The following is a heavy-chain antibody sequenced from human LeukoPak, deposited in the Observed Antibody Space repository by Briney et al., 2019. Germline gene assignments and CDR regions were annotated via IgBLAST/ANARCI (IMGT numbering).Heavy chain of an antibody. V-gene: IGHV4-31*03. Sequence: SETLSLTCTVSGGSISSGGYYWSWIRQHPGKGLEWIGYIYYSGSTYYNPSLKSRVTISVDTSKNQFSLKLSSVTAADTAVYYCARREWLVLRLGPHFDYWGQGTLVTVSS. J-gene: IGHJ4*02. CDR1: GGSISSGGYY. CDR2: IYYSGST. D-gene: IGHD6-19*01. CDR3: ARREWLVLRLGPHFDY.